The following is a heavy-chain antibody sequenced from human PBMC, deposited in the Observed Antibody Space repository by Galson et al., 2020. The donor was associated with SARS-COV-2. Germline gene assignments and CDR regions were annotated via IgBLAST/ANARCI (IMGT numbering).Heavy chain of an antibody. CDR2: ISSSSSYI. Sequence: AGSLSLSCAASGFTFSSYSMNWVRQAPGKGLEWVSSISSSSSYIYYADSVKGRFTISRDNAKNSLYLQMNSLRAEDTAVYYCARSVTTLNSGAYYWGQGTLVTVSS. D-gene: IGHD4-17*01. J-gene: IGHJ4*02. CDR1: GFTFSSYS. CDR3: ARSVTTLNSGAYY. V-gene: IGHV3-21*01.